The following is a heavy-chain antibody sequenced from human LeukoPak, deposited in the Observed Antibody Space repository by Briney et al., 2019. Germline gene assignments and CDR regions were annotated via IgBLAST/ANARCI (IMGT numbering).Heavy chain of an antibody. CDR3: VRVSGFWTNSVCPAFDP. Sequence: PGGTLRLSCAASGFTFRGYGMHWVRQAPGKGLEWVSFIRYAGSNKYYADSVKGRFTISRDNSKNTLYLQMCSLRAEDTAVYYCVRVSGFWTNSVCPAFDPWGKGTLVTAPS. D-gene: IGHD2-8*01. J-gene: IGHJ5*02. CDR1: GFTFRGYG. V-gene: IGHV3-30*02. CDR2: IRYAGSNK.